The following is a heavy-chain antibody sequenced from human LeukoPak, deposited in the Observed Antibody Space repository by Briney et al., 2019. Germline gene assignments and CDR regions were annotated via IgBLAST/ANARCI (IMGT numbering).Heavy chain of an antibody. V-gene: IGHV3-23*01. Sequence: PGGSLRLSXAASRFMFSSYAMSWVRQAPGKGLEWVSTISSSGSSTYYADSVKGRFTISRDNSKNTLYLQMNSLRAEDTAVYYCAKGSYYFDYWGLGTLVTVSS. CDR3: AKGSYYFDY. CDR2: ISSSGSST. J-gene: IGHJ4*02. CDR1: RFMFSSYA.